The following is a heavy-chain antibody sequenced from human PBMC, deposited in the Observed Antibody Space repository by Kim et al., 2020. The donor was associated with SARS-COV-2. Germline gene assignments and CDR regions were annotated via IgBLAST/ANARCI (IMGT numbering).Heavy chain of an antibody. V-gene: IGHV3-33*06. CDR1: GFTFSSYG. Sequence: GSLRLSCAASGFTFSSYGMHWVRQAPGKGLEWVAVIWYDGSNKYYADSVKGRFTISRDNSKNTLYLQMNSLRAEDTAAYYCAKDLSAYYDILTGFDYWGQGTLVTVSS. D-gene: IGHD3-9*01. CDR3: AKDLSAYYDILTGFDY. J-gene: IGHJ4*02. CDR2: IWYDGSNK.